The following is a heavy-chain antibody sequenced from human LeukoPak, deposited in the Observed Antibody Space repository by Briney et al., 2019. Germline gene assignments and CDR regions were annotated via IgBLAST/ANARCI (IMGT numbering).Heavy chain of an antibody. J-gene: IGHJ1*01. V-gene: IGHV3-53*01. CDR3: ARAQDYCSGSTCYGYFQY. Sequence: GGSLRLSFAASGFTVSSNCMSWVRQAPGKGLEWVSATYSGGSTYYADSVKGRFTISSDNSKNTLYLQMNSLKAEDTAIYCARAQDYCSGSTCYGYFQYWGQGTLVTVSS. CDR2: TYSGGST. D-gene: IGHD2-15*01. CDR1: GFTVSSNC.